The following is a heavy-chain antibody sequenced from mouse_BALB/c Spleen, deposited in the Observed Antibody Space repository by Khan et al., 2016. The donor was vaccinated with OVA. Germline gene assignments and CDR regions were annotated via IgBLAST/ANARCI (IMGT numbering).Heavy chain of an antibody. CDR1: GYTLTNYG. J-gene: IGHJ3*01. V-gene: IGHV9-3-1*01. CDR2: INTYTGEP. Sequence: QIQLVQSGPELKKPGETVKISCKASGYTLTNYGMNWVKQAPGKGLKWMGWINTYTGEPTYAEDFKGRIAFSLEPSASTAYLQINNRKNEDTATYFCARSNGNYLFAYWGQGTLVTVSA. CDR3: ARSNGNYLFAY. D-gene: IGHD2-1*01.